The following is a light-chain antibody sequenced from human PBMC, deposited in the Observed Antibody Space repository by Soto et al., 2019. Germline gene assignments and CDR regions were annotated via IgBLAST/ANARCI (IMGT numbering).Light chain of an antibody. CDR1: SSDVGGYNY. J-gene: IGLJ2*01. Sequence: QSVLTQPASVSGSPGQSITISCTGTSSDVGGYNYVSWYQQHPGKAPKLMIYDVSNRPSGVSNRFSGSKSGNTASLTISGPRAEEGADYSCSSYTSSSPLGVFGGGTTLPVL. V-gene: IGLV2-14*01. CDR2: DVS. CDR3: SSYTSSSPLGV.